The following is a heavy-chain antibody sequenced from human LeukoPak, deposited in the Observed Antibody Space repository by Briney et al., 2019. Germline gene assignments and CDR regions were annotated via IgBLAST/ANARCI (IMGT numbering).Heavy chain of an antibody. D-gene: IGHD3-3*01. Sequence: GGSLRLSCAASGFTFSSYSMNWVRQAPGKGLEWVSYISSSSSTIYSADSVKGRFTISRDNAKNSLYLQMNSLRAEDTAVYYCARDQSSITIFGVVDPPYYYYGMDVWGQGTTVTVSS. CDR2: ISSSSSTI. J-gene: IGHJ6*02. CDR3: ARDQSSITIFGVVDPPYYYYGMDV. CDR1: GFTFSSYS. V-gene: IGHV3-48*01.